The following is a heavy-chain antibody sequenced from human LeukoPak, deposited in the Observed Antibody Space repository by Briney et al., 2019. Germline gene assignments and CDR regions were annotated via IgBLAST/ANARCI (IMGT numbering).Heavy chain of an antibody. CDR1: GFTFSSYS. CDR3: AKDYSDSSGYFRVPHVFDF. V-gene: IGHV3-48*01. Sequence: PGGSLRLSCAASGFTFSSYSMNWVRQAPGKGLEWVSHISSSSSTIYYADSVKGRFTISRDNSKNTLYLQMNSLRAEDTAVYYCAKDYSDSSGYFRVPHVFDFWGQGTLVTVSS. D-gene: IGHD3-22*01. CDR2: ISSSSSTI. J-gene: IGHJ4*02.